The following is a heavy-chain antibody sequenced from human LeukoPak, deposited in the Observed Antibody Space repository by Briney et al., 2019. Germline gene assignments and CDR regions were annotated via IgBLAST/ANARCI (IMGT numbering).Heavy chain of an antibody. Sequence: PSETLSLTCTVAGGSISSYYWSWIRQPPGKGLEWIGYIYYSGSTNYNPSLKSRVTISVDTSKNQFSLKLSSVTAADTAVYYCARVYAPHSSNHFDYWGQGTLVTASS. CDR1: GGSISSYY. D-gene: IGHD6-13*01. J-gene: IGHJ4*02. CDR2: IYYSGST. V-gene: IGHV4-59*01. CDR3: ARVYAPHSSNHFDY.